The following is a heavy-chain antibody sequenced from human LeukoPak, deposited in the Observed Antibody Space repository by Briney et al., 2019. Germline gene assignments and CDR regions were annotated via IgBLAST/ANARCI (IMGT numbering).Heavy chain of an antibody. CDR2: IQYDGSNE. V-gene: IGHV3-30*02. CDR1: GFTFSSYG. D-gene: IGHD2-8*01. J-gene: IGHJ6*03. CDR3: AKDRCSNGVGCYYYYMDV. Sequence: GGSLRLSCAASGFTFSSYGMHWVRQAPGKWLEWVAYIQYDGSNEQYAHSVKGRFSISRDSSKNILYLQMNSLRAEDTAVYYCAKDRCSNGVGCYYYYMDVWGKGTTVTISS.